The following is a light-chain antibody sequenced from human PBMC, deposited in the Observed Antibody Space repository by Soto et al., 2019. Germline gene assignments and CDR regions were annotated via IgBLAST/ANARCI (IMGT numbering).Light chain of an antibody. V-gene: IGLV2-8*01. J-gene: IGLJ2*01. CDR3: SSYAGSNGVV. Sequence: QSALTQPPSATGSPGQSVTISCTGTSSDVGGYNYVSWYQQHPGKAPKLIIYEVSNRPSGVPDRFSGSKSGNTASLPVSGLQAEDEADYYCSSYAGSNGVVFGGGTKLTVL. CDR2: EVS. CDR1: SSDVGGYNY.